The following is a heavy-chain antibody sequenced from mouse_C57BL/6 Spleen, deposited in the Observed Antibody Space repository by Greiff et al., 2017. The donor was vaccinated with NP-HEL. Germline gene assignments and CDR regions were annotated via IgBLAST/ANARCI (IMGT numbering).Heavy chain of an antibody. CDR3: APYSNSLYAMDY. V-gene: IGHV2-2*01. Sequence: VQGVESGPGLVQPSQSLSITCTVSGFSLTSYGVHWVRQSPGKGLEWLGVIWSGGSTDYNAAFISRLSISKDNSKGQVFFKMNSLQADDTAIYYCAPYSNSLYAMDYWGQGTSVTVSS. CDR2: IWSGGST. D-gene: IGHD2-5*01. CDR1: GFSLTSYG. J-gene: IGHJ4*01.